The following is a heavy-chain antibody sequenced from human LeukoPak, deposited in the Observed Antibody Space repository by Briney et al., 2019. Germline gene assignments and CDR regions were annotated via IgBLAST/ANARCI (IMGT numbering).Heavy chain of an antibody. J-gene: IGHJ4*02. CDR2: IHSADSNT. CDR1: GYSFTNYW. CDR3: AGARHGDYRWDY. D-gene: IGHD4-17*01. Sequence: GESLKISCKDSGYSFTNYWIGWVRQLPGKGLEWMGIIHSADSNTKYSPSFQGQVTISADKSISTAYLQWSGLKASDTAMYYCAGARHGDYRWDYWGQGTLVTVSS. V-gene: IGHV5-51*01.